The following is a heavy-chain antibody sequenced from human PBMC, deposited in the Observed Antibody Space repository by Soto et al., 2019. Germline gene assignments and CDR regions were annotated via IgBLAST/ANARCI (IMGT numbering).Heavy chain of an antibody. J-gene: IGHJ4*02. D-gene: IGHD3-3*01. CDR1: GGSFDGYY. Sequence: QVHLQQWGAGLLKPSETLSLTCALYGGSFDGYYWSWIRQSPGKGLEWIGEIHHSGRTKYNPSLKSRVSLSVDTSTKHFSLKLTSVTAADRGVYYCARGVDSLSGYLFWGQGTPGTVAS. CDR2: IHHSGRT. V-gene: IGHV4-34*01. CDR3: ARGVDSLSGYLF.